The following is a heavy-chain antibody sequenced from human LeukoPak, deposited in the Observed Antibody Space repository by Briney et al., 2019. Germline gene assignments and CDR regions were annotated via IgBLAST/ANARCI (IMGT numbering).Heavy chain of an antibody. CDR1: GFTFSDYS. D-gene: IGHD6-19*01. CDR3: ARGAYSSGWAYFDH. Sequence: GGSLRLSCAASGFTFSDYSMNWVRQAPGKGLERVSYISFSVNTKYYGDSVKGRFTISRDNAKNSLYLHMDSLRAEDTAVYYCARGAYSSGWAYFDHWGQGTLVTVSS. J-gene: IGHJ4*02. CDR2: ISFSVNTK. V-gene: IGHV3-48*04.